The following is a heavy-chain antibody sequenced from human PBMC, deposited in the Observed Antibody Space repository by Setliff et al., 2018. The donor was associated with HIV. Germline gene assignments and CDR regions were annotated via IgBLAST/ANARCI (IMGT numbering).Heavy chain of an antibody. D-gene: IGHD1-26*01. CDR1: GGTFSSYA. CDR3: ARGVDGSYRKFFDN. Sequence: GASVKVSCKASGGTFSSYAISWVRQAPGQGLEWMGGIIPIFGTANYAQKFQGRVTITADESTNTVDMELSGLRSEDTAVYYCARGVDGSYRKFFDNWGQGTLVTVSS. CDR2: IIPIFGTA. V-gene: IGHV1-69*13. J-gene: IGHJ4*02.